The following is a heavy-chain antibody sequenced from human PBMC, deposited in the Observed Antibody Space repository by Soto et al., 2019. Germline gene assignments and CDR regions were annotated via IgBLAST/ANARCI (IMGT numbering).Heavy chain of an antibody. D-gene: IGHD4-4*01. J-gene: IGHJ4*02. CDR2: INYSGST. Sequence: SETLSLTCTVSGGSISSGGYYWSWIRQHPGKGLEWIGYINYSGSTYYNPSLKSRVTISVDTSKNQFSLKLSSVTAADTAVYYCARAGYSNYLFDYWGQGTLVTVSS. V-gene: IGHV4-31*03. CDR1: GGSISSGGYY. CDR3: ARAGYSNYLFDY.